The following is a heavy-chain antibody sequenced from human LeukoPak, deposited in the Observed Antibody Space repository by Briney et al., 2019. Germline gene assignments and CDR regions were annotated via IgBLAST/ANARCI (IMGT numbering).Heavy chain of an antibody. Sequence: SETLSLTCTVSGGSISSSDYYWSWIRQLPGKGLEWIGYIYYSGNIFYNPSLKSRLTISVDTSKNQFSLKLNSVTATDTAVYYCARHYGPWGQGTLVTVSS. CDR3: ARHYGP. J-gene: IGHJ4*02. V-gene: IGHV4-30-4*08. D-gene: IGHD3-16*01. CDR2: IYYSGNI. CDR1: GGSISSSDYY.